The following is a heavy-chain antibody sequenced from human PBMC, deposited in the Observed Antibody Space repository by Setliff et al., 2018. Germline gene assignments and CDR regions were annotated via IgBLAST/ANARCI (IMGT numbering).Heavy chain of an antibody. V-gene: IGHV3-48*01. J-gene: IGHJ4*02. D-gene: IGHD2-15*01. CDR1: GFTFSAYG. Sequence: GGSLRLSCATSGFTFSAYGMSWVRQAPGKGLEWVSYISASSANIQYADSVRGRFTVSRDNARNSLYLQMNSLRGDAAAVYYCARTCSGSGCYAGLESWGQGTPVTVSS. CDR3: ARTCSGSGCYAGLES. CDR2: ISASSANI.